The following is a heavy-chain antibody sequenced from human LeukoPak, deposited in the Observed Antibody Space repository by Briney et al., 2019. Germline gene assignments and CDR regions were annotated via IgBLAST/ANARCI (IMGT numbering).Heavy chain of an antibody. V-gene: IGHV3-30*02. CDR2: IRYDGTDK. CDR3: AKGLLRATNWFDP. D-gene: IGHD1-26*01. J-gene: IGHJ5*02. CDR1: GFTFSSYG. Sequence: PGGSLRLSCAASGFTFSSYGMHWVRQAPGKGLEWVAFIRYDGTDKYYADSVKGRFTISRDNSKNTLFLQMNSLRAEETAVYYCAKGLLRATNWFDPWGQGTLVTVSS.